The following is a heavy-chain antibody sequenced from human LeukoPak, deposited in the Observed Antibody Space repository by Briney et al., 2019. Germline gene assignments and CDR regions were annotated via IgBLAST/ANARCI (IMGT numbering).Heavy chain of an antibody. D-gene: IGHD3-10*01. CDR1: GYTFTGYY. J-gene: IGHJ4*02. CDR2: INPNSGGT. CDR3: ARGTTMVRGVIMPFRDYFDY. Sequence: ASVKVSCKASGYTFTGYYIHWVRQAPGQGLEWMGWINPNSGGTNYAQKLQGRVTMTRDTSTSTAYMALRSLRSDDTAVYYCARGTTMVRGVIMPFRDYFDYWGQGTLVTVSS. V-gene: IGHV1-2*02.